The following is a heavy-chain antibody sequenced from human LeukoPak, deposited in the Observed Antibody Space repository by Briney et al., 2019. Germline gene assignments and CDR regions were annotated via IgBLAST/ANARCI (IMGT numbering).Heavy chain of an antibody. CDR1: GYTFTRYY. D-gene: IGHD3-22*01. V-gene: IGHV1-2*02. Sequence: GASVKVSCKASGYTFTRYYMHWVRQAPGQGLEWMGWINPNSGGTNYAQKFQGRVTMTRDTSISTAYMELSRLRSDDTAAYYCARDRGPSSGRNWFDPWGQGTLVTVSS. J-gene: IGHJ5*02. CDR2: INPNSGGT. CDR3: ARDRGPSSGRNWFDP.